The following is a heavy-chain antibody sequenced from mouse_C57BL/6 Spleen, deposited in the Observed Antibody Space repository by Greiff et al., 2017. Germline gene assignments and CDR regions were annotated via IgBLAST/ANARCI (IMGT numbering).Heavy chain of an antibody. Sequence: VQLKQPGAELVKPGASVKLSCKASGYTFTSYWMHWVKQRPGRSLEWIGRIDPNSGGTTYNEKFKSKAILTVDKPSSTAYMQLSSLTSEDSAVYYCARDEVLQKSYCAMDYWGQGTSVTVSS. CDR1: GYTFTSYW. V-gene: IGHV1-72*01. J-gene: IGHJ4*01. CDR3: ARDEVLQKSYCAMDY. CDR2: IDPNSGGT.